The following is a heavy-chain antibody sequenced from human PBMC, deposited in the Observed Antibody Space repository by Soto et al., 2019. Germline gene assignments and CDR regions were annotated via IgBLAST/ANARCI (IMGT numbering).Heavy chain of an antibody. V-gene: IGHV3-23*01. CDR3: AKAGANSSTRHSNWFDP. CDR1: GFSFNNYI. D-gene: IGHD6-13*01. J-gene: IGHJ5*02. Sequence: EVQLLESGGALVPPGGSLRLSCAASGFSFNNYIMNWVRQAPGKGLEWVSGISDTGGSTDYADSVKGRFTISRDNSKNTLFLQMNRLRADDTAMYYCAKAGANSSTRHSNWFDPWGQGTLVTVSS. CDR2: ISDTGGST.